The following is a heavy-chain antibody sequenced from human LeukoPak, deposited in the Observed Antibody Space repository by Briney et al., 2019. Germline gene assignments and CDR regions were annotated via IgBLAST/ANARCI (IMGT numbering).Heavy chain of an antibody. Sequence: SETLSLTCTVSGGSISSYYWSWIRQPPGKGLEWIGYIYYSGSTNYNPSLKSRVTISVDTSKNQFSLKLSSVTAADTAVYYCARRPIIYSRSSVDYWGQGTLVTVSS. CDR2: IYYSGST. D-gene: IGHD6-6*01. V-gene: IGHV4-59*08. CDR1: GGSISSYY. J-gene: IGHJ4*02. CDR3: ARRPIIYSRSSVDY.